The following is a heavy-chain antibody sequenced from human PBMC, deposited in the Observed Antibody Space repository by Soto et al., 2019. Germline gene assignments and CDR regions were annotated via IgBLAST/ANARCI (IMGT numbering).Heavy chain of an antibody. J-gene: IGHJ4*02. CDR2: ISYDGRNK. CDR1: GFTFSSYG. V-gene: IGHV3-30*18. Sequence: VQLVESGGGGVGQPGRSLRLSCAASGFTFSSYGMHWVRPAPGKGLEWLAVISYDGRNKFYSESVKARFTIYRDKSKNTLYLQRDSLRAEDTAVYYCAKRLHAGSNICPIDYWGQGTMVTVSS. D-gene: IGHD3-10*01. CDR3: AKRLHAGSNICPIDY.